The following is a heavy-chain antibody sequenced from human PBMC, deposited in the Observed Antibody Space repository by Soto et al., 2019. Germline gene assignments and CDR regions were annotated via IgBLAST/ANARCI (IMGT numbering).Heavy chain of an antibody. Sequence: QVQLQESGPGLVKPSGTLSLTCAVSGGSVTSTNWWSWVRQPPGKGLEWIGEINHSGTTNYNASLQSRVTMSVDKSKNQFSLKLTSVTAADTAVYYCARLYKGADWGQGTLVTVSS. CDR1: GGSVTSTNW. D-gene: IGHD1-1*01. CDR2: INHSGTT. CDR3: ARLYKGAD. V-gene: IGHV4-4*02. J-gene: IGHJ4*02.